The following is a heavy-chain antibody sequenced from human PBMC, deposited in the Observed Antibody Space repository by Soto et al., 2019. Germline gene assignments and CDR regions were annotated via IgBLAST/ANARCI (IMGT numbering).Heavy chain of an antibody. J-gene: IGHJ5*02. V-gene: IGHV4-39*07. CDR3: ARERLHSNYVGSNWFDP. CDR2: INHSGST. Sequence: PSETLSLTCTVSGGSISSGGYYWSWIRQPPGKGLEWIGEINHSGSTNYNPSLKSRVTISVDTSKNQFSLKLSSVTAADTAVYYCARERLHSNYVGSNWFDPWGQGTLVTVSS. CDR1: GGSISSGGYY. D-gene: IGHD4-4*01.